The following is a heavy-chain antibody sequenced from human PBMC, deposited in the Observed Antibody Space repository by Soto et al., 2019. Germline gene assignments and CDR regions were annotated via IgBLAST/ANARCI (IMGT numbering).Heavy chain of an antibody. CDR3: ARDRYYDSSGYIYGMDV. CDR1: GFTFSSYG. J-gene: IGHJ6*02. CDR2: IWYDGSNK. D-gene: IGHD3-22*01. Sequence: GGSLRLSCAASGFTFSSYGMHWVRQAPGKGLEWVAVIWYDGSNKYYADSVKGRFTISRDNSKNTLYLQMNSLRAEDTAVYYCARDRYYDSSGYIYGMDVWGQGTTVTVSS. V-gene: IGHV3-33*01.